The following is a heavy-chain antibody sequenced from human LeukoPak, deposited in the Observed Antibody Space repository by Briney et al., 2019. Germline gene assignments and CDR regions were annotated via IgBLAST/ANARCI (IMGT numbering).Heavy chain of an antibody. D-gene: IGHD6-13*01. CDR1: GFTFSTYA. Sequence: GGSLRLSCAVSGFTFSTYAMSWVRQAPGKGLEWVSAISGSGGSTYYADSVKGRFTISRDNSKNTLYLQMNSLRAEDTAVYYCAKSPLYSSSWYFGYWGQGTLVTVSS. CDR2: ISGSGGST. J-gene: IGHJ4*02. CDR3: AKSPLYSSSWYFGY. V-gene: IGHV3-23*01.